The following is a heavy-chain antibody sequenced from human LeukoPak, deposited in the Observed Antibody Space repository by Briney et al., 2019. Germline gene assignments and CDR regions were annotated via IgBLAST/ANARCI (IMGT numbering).Heavy chain of an antibody. CDR2: IIPIFGTA. J-gene: IGHJ4*02. Sequence: SVKVSCKASGGTFSIYAISWVRQAPGQGLEWMGGIIPIFGTANYAQKFQGRVTITADESTSTAYMELSSLRSEDTAVYYCAREDTAMAPLDYWGQGTLVTVSS. V-gene: IGHV1-69*01. CDR1: GGTFSIYA. CDR3: AREDTAMAPLDY. D-gene: IGHD5-18*01.